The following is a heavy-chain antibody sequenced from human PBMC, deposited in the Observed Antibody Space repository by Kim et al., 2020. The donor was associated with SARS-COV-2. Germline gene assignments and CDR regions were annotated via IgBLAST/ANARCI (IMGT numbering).Heavy chain of an antibody. D-gene: IGHD5-18*01. CDR3: ATGAAIGLAWFDP. V-gene: IGHV1-24*01. J-gene: IGHJ5*02. Sequence: YAQKVQGRVTMTEDTSTDTAYMELSSLRSEDTAVYYCATGAAIGLAWFDPWGQGTLVTVSS.